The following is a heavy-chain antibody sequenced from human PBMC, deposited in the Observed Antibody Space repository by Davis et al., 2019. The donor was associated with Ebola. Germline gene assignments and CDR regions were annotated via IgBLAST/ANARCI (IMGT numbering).Heavy chain of an antibody. V-gene: IGHV3-48*03. CDR3: ARAGGSTTLTAPSMDV. J-gene: IGHJ6*02. CDR2: ISSSGSTI. CDR1: GFTFSSYE. D-gene: IGHD2/OR15-2a*01. Sequence: GESLKISCAASGFTFSSYEMNWVRQAPGKGLEWVSYISSSGSTIYYADSVKGRFTISRDNAKNSLYLQMNSLRAEDMAVYYCARAGGSTTLTAPSMDVWGQGTTVTVSS.